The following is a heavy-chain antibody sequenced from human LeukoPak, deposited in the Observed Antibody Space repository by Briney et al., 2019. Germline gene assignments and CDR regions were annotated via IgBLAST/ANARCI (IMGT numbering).Heavy chain of an antibody. CDR3: AREDVEYYYDSSGYYIY. D-gene: IGHD3-22*01. V-gene: IGHV3-20*04. CDR1: GFTFDDYG. Sequence: GGSLRLSCAASGFTFDDYGMSWVRQAPGKGLEWVSGINWDGGSTGYADSVKGRFTISRDNAKNSLYLQMNSLRAGDTALYYCAREDVEYYYDSSGYYIYWGQGTLVTVSS. CDR2: INWDGGST. J-gene: IGHJ4*02.